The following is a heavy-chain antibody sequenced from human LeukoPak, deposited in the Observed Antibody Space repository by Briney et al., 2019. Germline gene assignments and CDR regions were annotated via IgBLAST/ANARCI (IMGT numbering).Heavy chain of an antibody. CDR3: ARRGDDTSGYYYY. Sequence: PSETLSLTCTVSGGSISSYYWSWIRQPPGKGLEWIVYINYSGSTDYNPSLKSRVTISVATSKNQFSLKLSSVTAADTAVYYCARRGDDTSGYYYYWGQGTLVTVSS. CDR1: GGSISSYY. J-gene: IGHJ4*02. CDR2: INYSGST. D-gene: IGHD3-22*01. V-gene: IGHV4-59*08.